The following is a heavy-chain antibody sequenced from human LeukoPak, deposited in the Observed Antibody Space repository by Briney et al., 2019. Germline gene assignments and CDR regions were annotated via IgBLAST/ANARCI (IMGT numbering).Heavy chain of an antibody. CDR1: GGSISSYY. CDR2: IYYSGST. D-gene: IGHD1-26*01. V-gene: IGHV4-59*01. CDR3: ARAGGWELRGGVDY. J-gene: IGHJ4*02. Sequence: SETLSLTCTVSGGSISSYYWSWIRQPPGKGLEWIGYIYYSGSTNYNPSLKSRVTISVDTSKNQFSLKLSPVTAADTAVYYCARAGGWELRGGVDYWGQGTLVTVSS.